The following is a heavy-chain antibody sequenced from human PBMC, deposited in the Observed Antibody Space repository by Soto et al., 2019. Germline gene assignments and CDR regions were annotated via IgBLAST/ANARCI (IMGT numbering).Heavy chain of an antibody. J-gene: IGHJ4*02. Sequence: QVQLVQSGAEVKKPGASVKVSCKASGYTFSTFDIYLVRQAAGQGLEWVGWMNPNTGNTGYAQKFQGRVTMTRNSSITTAYMELSSLRSQDTAVYYCSTMGAAGIVAYWGQGTLVTVSS. CDR3: STMGAAGIVAY. D-gene: IGHD6-13*01. CDR1: GYTFSTFD. V-gene: IGHV1-8*01. CDR2: MNPNTGNT.